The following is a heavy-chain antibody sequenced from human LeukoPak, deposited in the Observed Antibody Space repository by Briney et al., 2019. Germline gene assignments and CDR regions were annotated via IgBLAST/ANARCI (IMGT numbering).Heavy chain of an antibody. CDR2: INPKSGGT. CDR3: AKVGDTSGPPFDY. V-gene: IGHV1-2*02. J-gene: IGHJ4*02. Sequence: ASVKVSCQASGCTFADYYIHWVRQAPGQGLEWMGWINPKSGGTNYAQKFQGRVTLTRDTPITTAYMELSRLRSDDTAVYYCAKVGDTSGPPFDYWGQGTLVTVSS. CDR1: GCTFADYY. D-gene: IGHD3-22*01.